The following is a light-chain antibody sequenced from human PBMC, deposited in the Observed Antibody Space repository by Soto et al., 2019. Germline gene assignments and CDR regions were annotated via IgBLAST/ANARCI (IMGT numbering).Light chain of an antibody. CDR2: GAF. Sequence: EIVLTQSPGTLSLSPGERATLSCRASQSVSNNYLAWYQQKPGQAPRLLIYGAFTRATDIPDRFSGSGSGTDFTLTISRLGPEDFAVYYCQQYGSSRTFGQGTKVDI. CDR3: QQYGSSRT. V-gene: IGKV3-20*01. J-gene: IGKJ1*01. CDR1: QSVSNNY.